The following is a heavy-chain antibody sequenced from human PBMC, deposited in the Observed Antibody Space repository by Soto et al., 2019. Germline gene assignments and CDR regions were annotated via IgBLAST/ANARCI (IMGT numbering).Heavy chain of an antibody. CDR2: IFYSGST. V-gene: IGHV4-30-4*01. D-gene: IGHD1-1*01. Sequence: QVQLQESGPGLVKPSQTLSLTCTVSGGSISGGDYYWGWIRQPPGKGLEWIGYIFYSGSTYYNPSLKSRVILSVDTSTNQFSLKLNSVTAADTAVYYCARGTRKPGAPLDYWCQGALVTVSS. J-gene: IGHJ4*02. CDR3: ARGTRKPGAPLDY. CDR1: GGSISGGDYY.